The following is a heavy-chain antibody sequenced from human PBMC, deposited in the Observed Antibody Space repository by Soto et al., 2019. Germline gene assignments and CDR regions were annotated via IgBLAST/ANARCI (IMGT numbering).Heavy chain of an antibody. CDR3: TTDVYYDSSGYYYGGKWDWFDP. J-gene: IGHJ5*02. CDR1: GFTFSNAW. D-gene: IGHD3-22*01. V-gene: IGHV3-15*07. Sequence: GGSLRLSCAASGFTFSNAWMNWVRQAPGKGLEWVGRIKSKTDGGTTDYATPVKGRFTISRDDSKNTLYLQMNSLKTEDTAVYYCTTDVYYDSSGYYYGGKWDWFDPWGQGTLVTVSS. CDR2: IKSKTDGGTT.